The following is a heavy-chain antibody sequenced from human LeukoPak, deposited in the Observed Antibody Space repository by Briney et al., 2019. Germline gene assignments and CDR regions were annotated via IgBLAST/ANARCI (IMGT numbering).Heavy chain of an antibody. CDR3: AKDFRIGYSYGWDAFDI. D-gene: IGHD5-18*01. V-gene: IGHV3-30*02. CDR2: IRYDGGNK. J-gene: IGHJ3*02. Sequence: GGSLGLSCAASGFTFSSYGMHWVRQAPGKGLEWVAFIRYDGGNKYYADSVKGRFTISRDNSKNTLYLQMNSLRAEDTAVYYCAKDFRIGYSYGWDAFDIWGQGTMVTVSS. CDR1: GFTFSSYG.